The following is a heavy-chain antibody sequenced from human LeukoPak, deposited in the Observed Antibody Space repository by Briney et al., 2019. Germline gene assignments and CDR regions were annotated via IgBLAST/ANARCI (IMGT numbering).Heavy chain of an antibody. Sequence: GGSLRLSCAASGFTVSSNYMSWVRQAPEKGLEWVSVIYSGGSTYYADSVKGRFTISRDNSKNTLYLQMNSLRAEDTAVYYCATPMVRGVPSGFDYWGQGTLVTVSS. CDR1: GFTVSSNY. CDR2: IYSGGST. V-gene: IGHV3-53*01. J-gene: IGHJ4*02. CDR3: ATPMVRGVPSGFDY. D-gene: IGHD3-10*01.